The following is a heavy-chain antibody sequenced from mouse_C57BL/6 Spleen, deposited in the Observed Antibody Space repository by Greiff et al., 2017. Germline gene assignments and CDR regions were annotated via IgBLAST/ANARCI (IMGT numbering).Heavy chain of an antibody. CDR3: ARDGNYDGYAMDY. CDR2: IYPGDGDT. CDR1: GYAFSSSW. J-gene: IGHJ4*01. D-gene: IGHD2-1*01. V-gene: IGHV1-82*01. Sequence: VQLQQSGPELVKPGASVKISCKASGYAFSSSWMNWVKQRPGKGLEWIGRIYPGDGDTNYNGKFKGKATLTADKSSSTAYMQLSSLTSEDSAVYFCARDGNYDGYAMDYWGQGTSVTVSS.